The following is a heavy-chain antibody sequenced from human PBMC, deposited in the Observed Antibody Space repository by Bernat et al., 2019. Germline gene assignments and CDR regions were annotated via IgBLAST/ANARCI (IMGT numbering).Heavy chain of an antibody. J-gene: IGHJ4*02. CDR2: IKQDGSEK. V-gene: IGHV3-7*03. CDR1: GFSFSSHW. Sequence: EVQLVESGGGLVQPGGSLRLSCAASGFSFSSHWMTWVRQAPGKGLEWVANIKQDGSEKNYVDSVKGQMTISRDNGKNSLNLQMNSLRAEDTAVYYCARLRYHDYWGQGTLVTVSA. D-gene: IGHD3-16*01. CDR3: ARLRYHDY.